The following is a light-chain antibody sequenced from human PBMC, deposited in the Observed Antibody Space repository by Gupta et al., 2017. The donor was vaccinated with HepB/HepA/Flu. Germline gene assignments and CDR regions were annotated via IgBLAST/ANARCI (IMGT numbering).Light chain of an antibody. Sequence: QSALTQPASVSGSPGKSITLSCTGTSSDVGGYNYVSWYPQHPGKAPKLMIYDVSNRPSGVSNRFSGSKSGSTASLTISGLQAEDEADYYCSSYTGSSTVFGGGTKLTVL. J-gene: IGLJ2*01. CDR2: DVS. CDR1: SSDVGGYNY. CDR3: SSYTGSSTV. V-gene: IGLV2-14*03.